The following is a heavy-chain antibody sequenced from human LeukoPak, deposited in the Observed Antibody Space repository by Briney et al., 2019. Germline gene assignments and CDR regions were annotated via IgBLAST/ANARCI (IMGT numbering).Heavy chain of an antibody. CDR1: GFTFSTYS. J-gene: IGHJ4*02. V-gene: IGHV3-21*01. D-gene: IGHD3-10*01. Sequence: GGSLRLSCAASGFTFSTYSMNWVRQAPGKGLEWVSSISSSSSYLYYADSLKGRFTISRDNAKNALYLQMNSLRAEDTAVYYCAKDLHYGSADYWGQGTLVTVSS. CDR3: AKDLHYGSADY. CDR2: ISSSSSYL.